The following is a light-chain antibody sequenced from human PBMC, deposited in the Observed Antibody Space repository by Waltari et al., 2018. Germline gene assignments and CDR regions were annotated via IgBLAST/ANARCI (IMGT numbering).Light chain of an antibody. CDR2: RNN. V-gene: IGLV1-47*01. CDR1: NPPIATTH. CDR3: AAWDDSLSGWV. Sequence: QSVLTHPPSASGTPGPPVPIPFSGTNPPIATTHLSWYQQVPETAPTLLLYRNNQRPSGVPDRFSGSKSGTSASLAISGLRSEDEADYYCAAWDDSLSGWVFGGGTKLTVL. J-gene: IGLJ3*02.